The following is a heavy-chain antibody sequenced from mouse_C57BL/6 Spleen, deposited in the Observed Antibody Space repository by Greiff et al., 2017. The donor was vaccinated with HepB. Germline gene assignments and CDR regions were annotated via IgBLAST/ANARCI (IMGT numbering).Heavy chain of an antibody. D-gene: IGHD2-2*01. CDR1: GYTFTSYW. V-gene: IGHV1-50*01. CDR3: ANYGFAWFAY. J-gene: IGHJ3*01. Sequence: VQLQQPGAELVKPGASVKLSCKASGYTFTSYWMQWVKQRPGQGLEWIGEIDPSDSYTNYNQKFKGKATLTVDTSSSTAYMQLSSLTSEDSAVYYCANYGFAWFAYWGQGTLVTVSA. CDR2: IDPSDSYT.